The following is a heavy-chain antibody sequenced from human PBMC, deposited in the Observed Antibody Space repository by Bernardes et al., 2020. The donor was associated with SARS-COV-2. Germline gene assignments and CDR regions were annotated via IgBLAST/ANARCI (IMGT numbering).Heavy chain of an antibody. D-gene: IGHD3-10*01. Sequence: SETLSLTCTVSGGSISSYYWSWIRQPPGKGLEWIGYIYNSGSTNYHPSLKSRVTISLDTSNNQFSLRLTSVIAADTAVYYCARGVQGVIITSPYYYGMDVWGQGTTVTVS. CDR2: IYNSGST. CDR1: GGSISSYY. CDR3: ARGVQGVIITSPYYYGMDV. J-gene: IGHJ6*02. V-gene: IGHV4-59*01.